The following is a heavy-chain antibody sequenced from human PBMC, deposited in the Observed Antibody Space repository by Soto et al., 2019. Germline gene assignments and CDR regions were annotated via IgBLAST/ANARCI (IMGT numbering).Heavy chain of an antibody. Sequence: SVKVSCKASGGTFSSYAISWVRQAPGQGLEWMGGIIPIFGTANYAQKFQGRVTITADESTSTAYMELSSLRSEDTAVYYCARPSGYCSGGSCYLPMGYWGQGTLVTVSS. CDR3: ARPSGYCSGGSCYLPMGY. CDR1: GGTFSSYA. J-gene: IGHJ4*02. V-gene: IGHV1-69*13. CDR2: IIPIFGTA. D-gene: IGHD2-15*01.